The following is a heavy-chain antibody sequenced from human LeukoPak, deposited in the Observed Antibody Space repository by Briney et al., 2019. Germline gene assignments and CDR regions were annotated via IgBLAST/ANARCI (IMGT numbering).Heavy chain of an antibody. CDR1: GFTFRSYW. V-gene: IGHV3-74*01. J-gene: IGHJ5*02. CDR2: INSDGSTT. CDR3: ARVLTGSWDWFDP. Sequence: GGSLRLSCAASGFTFRSYWMHWVRQAPGKGLVWVSRINSDGSTTSYADSVKGRFSISRDNAKNTLYLQMNSLRAEDTAVYYCARVLTGSWDWFDPWGREPWSPSPQ. D-gene: IGHD2-8*02.